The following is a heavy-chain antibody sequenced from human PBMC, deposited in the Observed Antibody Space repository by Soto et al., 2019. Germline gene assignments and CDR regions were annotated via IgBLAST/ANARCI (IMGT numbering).Heavy chain of an antibody. D-gene: IGHD2-15*01. CDR1: GFTFTSSA. CDR2: IVVGSGNT. V-gene: IGHV1-58*01. Sequence: SVKVSCKASGFTFTSSAVQWVRQARGQRLEWIGGIVVGSGNTNYAQKFQERVTITRDMSTSTAYMELSSLRSEDTAVYYCAARLVGAALNTFDASDIWGQGTVV. CDR3: AARLVGAALNTFDASDI. J-gene: IGHJ3*02.